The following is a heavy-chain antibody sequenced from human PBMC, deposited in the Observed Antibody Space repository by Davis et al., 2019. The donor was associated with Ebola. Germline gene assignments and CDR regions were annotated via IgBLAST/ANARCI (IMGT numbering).Heavy chain of an antibody. CDR2: INAGNGNT. V-gene: IGHV1-3*01. Sequence: ASVKVSCKASGYTFTSYAMHWVRQAPGQRLEWMGWINAGNGNTKYSQKFQARVTITADESTSTAYLELSSLRSDDTAVYYCARGLARKNYYQGMDVWGQGTTITVSS. D-gene: IGHD3-16*01. J-gene: IGHJ6*01. CDR3: ARGLARKNYYQGMDV. CDR1: GYTFTSYA.